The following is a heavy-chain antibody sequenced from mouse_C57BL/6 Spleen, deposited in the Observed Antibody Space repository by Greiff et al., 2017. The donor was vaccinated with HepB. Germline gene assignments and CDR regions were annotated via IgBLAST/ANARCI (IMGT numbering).Heavy chain of an antibody. Sequence: VQLQQSGPELVKPGASVKISCKASGYAFSSSWMNWVKQRPGKGLEWIGRIYPGDGDTNYNGKFKGKATLTADKSSSTAYMQLSSLTSEDSAVYFWATDEYGSSYGAMDYWGQGTSVTVAS. D-gene: IGHD1-1*01. V-gene: IGHV1-82*01. CDR2: IYPGDGDT. CDR1: GYAFSSSW. J-gene: IGHJ4*01. CDR3: ATDEYGSSYGAMDY.